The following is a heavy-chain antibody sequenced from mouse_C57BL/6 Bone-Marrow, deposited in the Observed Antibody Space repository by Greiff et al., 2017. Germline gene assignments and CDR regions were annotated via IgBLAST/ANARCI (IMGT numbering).Heavy chain of an antibody. CDR3: ARHGYGGYYVPFAY. V-gene: IGHV1-62-2*01. J-gene: IGHJ3*01. CDR1: GYTFTEYT. D-gene: IGHD2-3*01. CDR2: FYPGSGSI. Sequence: LVKPGASVKLSCKASGYTFTEYTIHWGKQRSGQGLEWSGWFYPGSGSIKYNEKFKDKATLTADKSSSTVYMELSRWTSEDSAVYFCARHGYGGYYVPFAYWGQGTLVTVSA.